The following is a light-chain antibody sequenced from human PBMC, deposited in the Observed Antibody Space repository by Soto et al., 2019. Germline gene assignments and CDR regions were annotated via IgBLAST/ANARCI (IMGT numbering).Light chain of an antibody. V-gene: IGLV2-23*01. Sequence: QSVLTQPASVSGSPGQSITISCTGISTDVGSYIFVSWYQQHPGKAPKRMIYEGSKRPSGVSNRFSGSKSGNTASLTISGLQAEDEADYYCCSYAGSSAVVFGGGTKVTVL. J-gene: IGLJ2*01. CDR2: EGS. CDR1: STDVGSYIF. CDR3: CSYAGSSAVV.